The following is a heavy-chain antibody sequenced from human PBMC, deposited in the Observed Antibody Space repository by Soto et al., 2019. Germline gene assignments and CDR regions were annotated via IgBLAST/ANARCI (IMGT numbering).Heavy chain of an antibody. CDR2: ISGSGGST. CDR1: GFTFSSYA. V-gene: IGHV3-23*01. J-gene: IGHJ5*02. Sequence: GGSLRLSCAASGFTFSSYAMSWVRQAPGKGLEWVSAISGSGGSTYYADSVKGRFTISRDNSKNTLYLQMNSLRAEDTAVYYCAKEPPPGWLRWVEDGSGWTNWFDPWGQGTLVTVSS. D-gene: IGHD5-12*01. CDR3: AKEPPPGWLRWVEDGSGWTNWFDP.